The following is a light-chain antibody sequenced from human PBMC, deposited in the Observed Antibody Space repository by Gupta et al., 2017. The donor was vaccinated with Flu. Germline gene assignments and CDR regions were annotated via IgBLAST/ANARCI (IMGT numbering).Light chain of an antibody. CDR2: ANN. J-gene: IGLJ3*02. CDR1: SSNIGAGYD. V-gene: IGLV1-40*01. CDR3: QSYDSSLRV. Sequence: QSVLTQPPSVSGAPGQSVTIPCIGRSSNIGAGYDVLWHQQHPGTAPKVLIYANNKRPSGVPDRFSGSKSGTSASLAITGLQAEDEADYYCQSYDSSLRVFGGGTKVTVL.